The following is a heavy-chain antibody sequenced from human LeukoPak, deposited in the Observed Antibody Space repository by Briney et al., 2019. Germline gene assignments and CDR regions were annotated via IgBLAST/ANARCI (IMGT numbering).Heavy chain of an antibody. D-gene: IGHD1-1*01. Sequence: ASVKVSCKTSGYTFTSYGVSWVRQAPGQGLEWMGWISGYNGNTNYAQKYRGRVTMTIDTPTSTVYMELRSLRSEDTAVYYCARGALTGTGDYWGQGTLVTVSS. CDR2: ISGYNGNT. CDR3: ARGALTGTGDY. CDR1: GYTFTSYG. V-gene: IGHV1-18*01. J-gene: IGHJ4*02.